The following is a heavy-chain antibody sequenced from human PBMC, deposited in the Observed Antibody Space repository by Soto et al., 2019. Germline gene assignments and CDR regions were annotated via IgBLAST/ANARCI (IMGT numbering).Heavy chain of an antibody. J-gene: IGHJ2*01. D-gene: IGHD4-17*01. CDR1: GFSLSSSGVG. V-gene: IGHV2-5*01. CDR2: IYVNGDE. Sequence: QITLKESGPTLVKPTQTLTLTCTFSGFSLSSSGVGVGWIRQPPGKALEWLALIYVNGDECYSLSLKSRLTITRDTSRNHVVLSMTHMDPVDTATYYCAHRSTTDWFFDLWGRGALVTVSS. CDR3: AHRSTTDWFFDL.